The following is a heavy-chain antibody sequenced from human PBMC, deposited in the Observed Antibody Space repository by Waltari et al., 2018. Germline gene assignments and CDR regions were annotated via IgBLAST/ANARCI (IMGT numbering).Heavy chain of an antibody. Sequence: QVQLQESGPGLVKPSETLSLTCAVSGYSISSGYYWVWIRQLPGKGLGWIGSIYHSGSTYYNPSLKSRVTISGDTSKNEFSLKLSSVTAADTAVYYCARDLAMYYYGSGSSLYFDYWGQGTLVTVSS. CDR3: ARDLAMYYYGSGSSLYFDY. J-gene: IGHJ4*02. V-gene: IGHV4-38-2*02. D-gene: IGHD3-10*01. CDR1: GYSISSGYY. CDR2: IYHSGST.